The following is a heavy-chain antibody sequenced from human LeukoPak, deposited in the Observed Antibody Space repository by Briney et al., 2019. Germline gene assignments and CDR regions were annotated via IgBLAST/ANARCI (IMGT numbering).Heavy chain of an antibody. D-gene: IGHD3-22*01. CDR1: RFSFSTSE. V-gene: IGHV3-48*03. CDR3: ARETRDSSGFGAFDI. J-gene: IGHJ3*02. CDR2: ISTTGSDI. Sequence: PGGALRLSCVASRFSFSTSEMSWVRQAPGKGLEWLSYISTTGSDIICADSVKGRFTMSRDNAKNSLFLQMNSLRAEDTAVYYCARETRDSSGFGAFDIWGRGTMVTVS.